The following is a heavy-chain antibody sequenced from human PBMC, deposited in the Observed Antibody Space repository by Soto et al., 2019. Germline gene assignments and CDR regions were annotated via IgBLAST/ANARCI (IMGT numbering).Heavy chain of an antibody. CDR2: ISYDGSNK. D-gene: IGHD1-1*01. CDR1: GFTFSSYG. V-gene: IGHV3-30*18. CDR3: AKGATGTTIDY. Sequence: QVQLVESGGGVVQPGRSLRLSCAASGFTFSSYGMHRVRQAPGKGLEWVAVISYDGSNKYYADSVKGRFTISRDNSKNTLYLQMNSLRAEDTAVYYCAKGATGTTIDYWGQGTLVTVSS. J-gene: IGHJ4*02.